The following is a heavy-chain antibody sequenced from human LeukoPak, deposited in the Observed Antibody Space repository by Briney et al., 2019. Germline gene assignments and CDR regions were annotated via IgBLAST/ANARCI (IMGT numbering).Heavy chain of an antibody. CDR1: GGSIRSSYYY. V-gene: IGHV4-39*01. Sequence: PSETLSLTCTASGGSIRSSYYYWGWIRQPPGKGLEWIGSIYYSGSTYYNPSLKSRVTISVDTSKNQFSLKLSSVTAADTAVYYCASLYYYDSSGLDYWGQGTLVTVSS. CDR2: IYYSGST. D-gene: IGHD3-22*01. J-gene: IGHJ4*02. CDR3: ASLYYYDSSGLDY.